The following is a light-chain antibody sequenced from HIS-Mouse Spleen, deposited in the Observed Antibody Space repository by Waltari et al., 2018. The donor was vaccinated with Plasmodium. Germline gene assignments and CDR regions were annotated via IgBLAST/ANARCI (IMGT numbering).Light chain of an antibody. CDR3: QVWDSSSDHPV. CDR2: DDS. Sequence: SYVLTQPPSVSVAPGQTARINCGGKNLGSKSGHWYQQKPGQAPVLVVYDDSDRPSGIPERFSGSNSGNTATLTISRVEAGDEADYYCQVWDSSSDHPVFGGGTKLTVL. CDR1: NLGSKS. J-gene: IGLJ2*01. V-gene: IGLV3-21*02.